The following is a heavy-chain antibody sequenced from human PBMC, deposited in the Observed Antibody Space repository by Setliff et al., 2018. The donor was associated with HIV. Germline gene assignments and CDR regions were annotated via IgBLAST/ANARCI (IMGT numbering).Heavy chain of an antibody. V-gene: IGHV4-39*07. CDR2: IYYNGST. CDR1: GGSISSSSYY. Sequence: PSETLSLTCTVSGGSISSSSYYGGWIRQPPGKGLEWIGSIYYNGSTYYNPSLKSRVTISVDTSKNQFSLKLSPVTAADTAVYYCARIPTNITPNGFDIWGQGTMVTVSS. D-gene: IGHD1-1*01. J-gene: IGHJ3*02. CDR3: ARIPTNITPNGFDI.